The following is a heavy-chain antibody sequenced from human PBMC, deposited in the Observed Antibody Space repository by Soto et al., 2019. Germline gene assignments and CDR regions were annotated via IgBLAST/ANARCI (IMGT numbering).Heavy chain of an antibody. CDR1: GGSFSGYY. D-gene: IGHD3-9*01. J-gene: IGHJ6*02. Sequence: SETLSLTCAVYGGSFSGYYWSWIRQPPGKGLEWIGEINHSGSTNYNPSLKSRVTISVDTSKNQFSLKLSSVTAADTAVYYCARWREYDILTGYVYYYYYGMDVWGQGTTVTVSS. V-gene: IGHV4-34*01. CDR2: INHSGST. CDR3: ARWREYDILTGYVYYYYYGMDV.